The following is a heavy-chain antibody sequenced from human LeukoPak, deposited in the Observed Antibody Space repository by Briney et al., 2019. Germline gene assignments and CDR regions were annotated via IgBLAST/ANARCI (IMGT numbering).Heavy chain of an antibody. CDR1: GFTFSSYG. CDR3: AKDLRFGENWFDP. CDR2: ISYDGSNK. J-gene: IGHJ5*02. Sequence: PGWSLRLSCAASGFTFSSYGMHWVRQAPGKGLEWVAVISYDGSNKYYADSVKGRFTISRDNSKNALYLQMNSLRAEDTAVYYCAKDLRFGENWFDPWGQGTLVTVSS. V-gene: IGHV3-30*18. D-gene: IGHD3-10*01.